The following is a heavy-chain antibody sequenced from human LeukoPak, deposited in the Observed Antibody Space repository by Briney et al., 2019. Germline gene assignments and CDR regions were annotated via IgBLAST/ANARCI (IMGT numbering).Heavy chain of an antibody. CDR1: GFTFSSYG. CDR2: IWYDGSNK. CDR3: VKTLISVAGTGAFDI. Sequence: GGSLRLSCAASGFTFSSYGMHWVRQAPGKGLEWVAVIWYDGSNKYYADSVKGRFTISRDNSKNTLYLQMSSLRAEDTAVYYCVKTLISVAGTGAFDIWGQGTMVTVSS. V-gene: IGHV3-30*02. J-gene: IGHJ3*02. D-gene: IGHD6-19*01.